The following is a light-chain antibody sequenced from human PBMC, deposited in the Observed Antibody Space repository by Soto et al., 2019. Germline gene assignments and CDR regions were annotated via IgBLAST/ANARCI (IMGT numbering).Light chain of an antibody. CDR2: EGS. Sequence: QSVLTQPASVSGSPGQSITISCTGNSSDVGSYNLVSWYQQHPGKAPKLMIYEGSKRPSGVSNRFSGSKSGNTASLTISGLQAEDEADYYCCSYAGSSTFLYVFGTGTKVTVL. CDR3: CSYAGSSTFLYV. V-gene: IGLV2-23*03. CDR1: SSDVGSYNL. J-gene: IGLJ1*01.